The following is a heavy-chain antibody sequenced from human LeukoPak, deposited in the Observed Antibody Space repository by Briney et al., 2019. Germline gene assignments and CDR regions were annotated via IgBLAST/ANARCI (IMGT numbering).Heavy chain of an antibody. Sequence: SETLSLTCTVSGYSISSGYYWGWIRQPPGKGLEWIGSIYHTGSTYYNPSLKSRVTISVNTSKNQFSLKLNSVTAADTAVYYCARGRSSGYSSGWYGGKGGFDYWGQGTLVTVSS. CDR3: ARGRSSGYSSGWYGGKGGFDY. CDR2: IYHTGST. J-gene: IGHJ4*02. CDR1: GYSISSGYY. D-gene: IGHD6-19*01. V-gene: IGHV4-38-2*02.